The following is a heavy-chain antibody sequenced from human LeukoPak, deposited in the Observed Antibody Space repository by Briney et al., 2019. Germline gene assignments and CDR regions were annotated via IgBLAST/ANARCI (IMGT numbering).Heavy chain of an antibody. CDR2: ISSSSSYI. D-gene: IGHD3-16*01. CDR1: GFTFSSYS. J-gene: IGHJ3*02. CDR3: ARDNLGKGPPAI. Sequence: GGSLRLSCAASGFTFSSYSMNWVRQAPGKGLEWVSSISSSSSYIYYADSVKGRFTISRDNAKNSLYLQMNSLRAEDTAVYYCARDNLGKGPPAIWGQGTMVTVSS. V-gene: IGHV3-21*01.